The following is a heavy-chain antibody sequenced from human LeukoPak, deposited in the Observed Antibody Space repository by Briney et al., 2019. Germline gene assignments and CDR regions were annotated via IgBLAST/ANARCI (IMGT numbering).Heavy chain of an antibody. CDR1: GFTFSSYA. V-gene: IGHV3-23*01. D-gene: IGHD3-10*01. CDR3: AKGFYYGSGSQRYLDY. Sequence: GGSLRLSCAAAGFTFSSYAMSWVRQAPGKGLEWVSVVTGSGDSSYHADSVKGRFTISRDNYKNIIYLQMNSLRAEDTAVYYCAKGFYYGSGSQRYLDYWGQGTLVTVSS. J-gene: IGHJ4*02. CDR2: VTGSGDSS.